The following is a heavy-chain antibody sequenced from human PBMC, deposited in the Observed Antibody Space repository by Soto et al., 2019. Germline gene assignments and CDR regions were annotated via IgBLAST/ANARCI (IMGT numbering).Heavy chain of an antibody. D-gene: IGHD3-16*01. J-gene: IGHJ4*02. CDR2: VYYSGST. V-gene: IGHV4-59*01. CDR1: GDSIGSYR. Sequence: QVQLQESGPGLAKPSETLSLTCSVSGDSIGSYRWSWVRQPPGKGLEWIGYVYYSGSTNYNPSLTSRVTMSVDTSKNQFSLKLASVTAADTAVYYCARAPPPISYGPGEGESEYDLDSWGQGTLVTVSS. CDR3: ARAPPPISYGPGEGESEYDLDS.